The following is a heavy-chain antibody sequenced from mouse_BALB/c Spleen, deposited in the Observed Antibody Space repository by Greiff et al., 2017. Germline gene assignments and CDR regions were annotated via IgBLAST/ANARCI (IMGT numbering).Heavy chain of an antibody. CDR2: INPYNDGT. CDR3: ARRILRHYFDY. D-gene: IGHD1-2*01. J-gene: IGHJ2*01. CDR1: GYTFTSYV. V-gene: IGHV1-14*01. Sequence: EVQRVESGPELVKPGASVKMSCKASGYTFTSYVMHWVKQKPGQGLEWIGYINPYNDGTKYNEKFKGKATLTSDKSSSTAYMELSSLTSEDSAVYYCARRILRHYFDYWGQGTTLTVSS.